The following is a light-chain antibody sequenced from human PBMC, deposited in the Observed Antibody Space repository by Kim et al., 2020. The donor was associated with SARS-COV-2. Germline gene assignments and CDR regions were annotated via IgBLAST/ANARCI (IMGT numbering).Light chain of an antibody. V-gene: IGKV3-11*01. CDR3: QQRFT. Sequence: ATLSLSPGEVATLSRRASQSVSSYLAWYQQKPGQAPRLLIYDASNRATGIPARFSGSGSGTDFTLTISSLEPEDFAVYYCQQRFTFGPGTKVDIK. CDR1: QSVSSY. J-gene: IGKJ3*01. CDR2: DAS.